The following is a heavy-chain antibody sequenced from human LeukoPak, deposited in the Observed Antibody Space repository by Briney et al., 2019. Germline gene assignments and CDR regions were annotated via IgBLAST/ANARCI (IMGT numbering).Heavy chain of an antibody. V-gene: IGHV1-69*13. CDR2: IIPIFGTA. CDR1: GGTFSSYA. J-gene: IGHJ5*02. CDR3: ARGGGVAAAAYPWFDP. D-gene: IGHD6-13*01. Sequence: AASVKVSCKASGGTFSSYAISWVRQAPGQGLEWMGGIIPIFGTANYAQKFQGRVTITADESTSTAYMELSSLRSEDTAVYYCARGGGVAAAAYPWFDPWGQGTLVTVSS.